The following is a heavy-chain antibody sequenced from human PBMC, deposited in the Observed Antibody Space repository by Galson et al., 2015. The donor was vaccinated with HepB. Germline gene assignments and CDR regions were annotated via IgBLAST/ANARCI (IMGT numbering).Heavy chain of an antibody. CDR2: ISADGETS. Sequence: SLRLSCAASGFTLNGYGMYWVRQAPGKGLEWVAVISADGETSFYADSVKGRFTFSRDNSKNTVYLQMTSLRVEDTAVYYCAKRDGYNIDSWGQGALVTVSS. CDR1: GFTLNGYG. J-gene: IGHJ4*02. V-gene: IGHV3-30*18. CDR3: AKRDGYNIDS. D-gene: IGHD5-24*01.